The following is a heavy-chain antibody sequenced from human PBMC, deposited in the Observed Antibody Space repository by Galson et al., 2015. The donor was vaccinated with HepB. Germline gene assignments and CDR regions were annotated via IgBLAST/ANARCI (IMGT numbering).Heavy chain of an antibody. V-gene: IGHV4-4*02. Sequence: SLRLSCAASGFTFSSYGMHWVRQAPGKGLEWIGEIHHTGSTNYNPSLQSRVTISADKSKNQFSLKVNSVTAADTSVYYCARATLTTGFDSWGQGTLVTVSS. D-gene: IGHD4-17*01. CDR2: IHHTGST. CDR1: GFTFSSYG. J-gene: IGHJ4*02. CDR3: ARATLTTGFDS.